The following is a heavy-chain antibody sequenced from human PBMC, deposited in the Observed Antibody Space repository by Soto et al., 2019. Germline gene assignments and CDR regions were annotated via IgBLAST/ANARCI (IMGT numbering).Heavy chain of an antibody. Sequence: ETLSLTCAVYGGSFSGYYWSWIRQPPGKGLEWIGEINHSGSTNYNPSLKSRVTISVDTSKNQFSLKLSSVTAADTAVYYCARPTGDYSYYFDYWGQGTLVTVSS. CDR3: ARPTGDYSYYFDY. V-gene: IGHV4-34*01. J-gene: IGHJ4*02. D-gene: IGHD4-17*01. CDR2: INHSGST. CDR1: GGSFSGYY.